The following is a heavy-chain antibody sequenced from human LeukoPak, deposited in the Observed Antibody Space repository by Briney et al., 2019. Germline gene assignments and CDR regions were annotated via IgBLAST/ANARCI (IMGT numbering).Heavy chain of an antibody. CDR1: GFTVSSNY. D-gene: IGHD3-22*01. CDR3: ARERRPASTMIVVVIAF. J-gene: IGHJ4*02. Sequence: GGSLRLSCAASGFTVSSNYMSWVRQAPGKGLEWVSVIYSGGSTYYADSVKGRFTISRDNSKNTLYLQMNSLRVEDTAVYYCARERRPASTMIVVVIAFWGQGTLVTVSS. CDR2: IYSGGST. V-gene: IGHV3-66*01.